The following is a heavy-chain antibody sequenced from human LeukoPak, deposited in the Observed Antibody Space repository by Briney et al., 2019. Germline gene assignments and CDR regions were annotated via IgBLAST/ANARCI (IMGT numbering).Heavy chain of an antibody. Sequence: SQTLSLTCAISGDSVSSNSAAWNWIRQSPSRGLEWLGRTYYRSKWYNDYAVSVKSRITINPDTSKNQFSLKLSSVTAADTAVYYCARDGGITMVRGVIWSPLLGYWGQGTLVTVSS. CDR2: TYYRSKWYN. V-gene: IGHV6-1*01. CDR3: ARDGGITMVRGVIWSPLLGY. J-gene: IGHJ4*02. D-gene: IGHD3-10*01. CDR1: GDSVSSNSAA.